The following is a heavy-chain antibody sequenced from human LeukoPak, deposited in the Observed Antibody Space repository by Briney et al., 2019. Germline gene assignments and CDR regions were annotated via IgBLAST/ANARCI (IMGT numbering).Heavy chain of an antibody. CDR3: ARPRIAAAGTFDY. CDR2: INSDGSST. J-gene: IGHJ4*02. V-gene: IGHV3-74*01. Sequence: TGGSLRLSCAAFGFTFSSYWMHWVRQAPGKGLVWVSRINSDGSSTSYADSVKGRFTISRDNAKNTLYLQMNSLRAEDTAVYYCARPRIAAAGTFDYWGQGTLVTVSS. CDR1: GFTFSSYW. D-gene: IGHD6-13*01.